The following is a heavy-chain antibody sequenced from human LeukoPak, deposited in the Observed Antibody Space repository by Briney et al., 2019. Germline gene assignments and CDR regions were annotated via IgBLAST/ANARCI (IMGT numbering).Heavy chain of an antibody. CDR3: AKDACSGGTCDGGWYCDL. J-gene: IGHJ2*01. CDR1: GFTFSSYG. D-gene: IGHD2-15*01. CDR2: MHYDGNIK. Sequence: PGGSLRLSCAASGFTFSSYGMHWVRQAPGKGLEWVAFMHYDGNIKYYADSVKGRFTISRDISKNTLYLQMSSLRAEDTAVYYCAKDACSGGTCDGGWYCDLWGRGTLVTVSS. V-gene: IGHV3-30*02.